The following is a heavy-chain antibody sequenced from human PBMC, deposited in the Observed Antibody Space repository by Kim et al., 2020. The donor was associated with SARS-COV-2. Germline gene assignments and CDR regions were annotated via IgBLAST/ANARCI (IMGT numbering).Heavy chain of an antibody. CDR1: GFTFSSYA. CDR2: ISGSGGST. CDR3: AKDFDFGLVPKLRRFDY. D-gene: IGHD6-19*01. V-gene: IGHV3-23*01. Sequence: GGSLRLSCAASGFTFSSYAMSWVRQAPGKGLEWVSAISGSGGSTYYADSVKGRFTISRDNSKNTLYLQMNSLRAEDTAVYYCAKDFDFGLVPKLRRFDYWGQGTLVTVSS. J-gene: IGHJ4*02.